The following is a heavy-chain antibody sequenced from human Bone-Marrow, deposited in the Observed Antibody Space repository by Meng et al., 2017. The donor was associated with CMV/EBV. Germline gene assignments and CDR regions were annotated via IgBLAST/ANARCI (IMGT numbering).Heavy chain of an antibody. CDR1: GGSISNYY. Sequence: GSLRLSCTVSGGSISNYYWSWIRQPPGKGLEWIGSIYYSGSTYYNPSLKSRVTISVDTSKNQFSLKLSSVTAADTAVYYCASIYDFVGALDYWGQGTLVTVAS. CDR2: IYYSGST. CDR3: ASIYDFVGALDY. J-gene: IGHJ4*02. D-gene: IGHD3-3*01. V-gene: IGHV4-59*12.